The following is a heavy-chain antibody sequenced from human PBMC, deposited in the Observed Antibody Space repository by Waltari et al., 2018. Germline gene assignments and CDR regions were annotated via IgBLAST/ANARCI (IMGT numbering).Heavy chain of an antibody. CDR1: GYSISSGYY. V-gene: IGHV4-38-2*01. J-gene: IGHJ5*02. CDR3: ARSRRADFDP. CDR2: IYHSGST. Sequence: QVQLQESGPGLVKPSETLSLTCAVSGYSISSGYYWGWIRQPPGKGLEWIGSIYHSGSTYYNPSLKSRVTISVDTSNNQFSLKLSSVTAADTAVYYCARSRRADFDPWGQGTLVTVSS.